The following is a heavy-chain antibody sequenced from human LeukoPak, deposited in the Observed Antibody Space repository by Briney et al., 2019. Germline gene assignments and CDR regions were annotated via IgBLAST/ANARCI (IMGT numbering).Heavy chain of an antibody. CDR2: ISWNSGSI. V-gene: IGHV3-9*01. Sequence: GGSLRLSCAASGFTFDDYAMHWVRQAPGKGLEWVSGISWNSGSIGYADSVKGRFTISRDNAKNSLYLQMNSLRAEDTALYYCARDSSIAARKDAFDIWGQGTMVTVSS. CDR3: ARDSSIAARKDAFDI. D-gene: IGHD6-6*01. CDR1: GFTFDDYA. J-gene: IGHJ3*02.